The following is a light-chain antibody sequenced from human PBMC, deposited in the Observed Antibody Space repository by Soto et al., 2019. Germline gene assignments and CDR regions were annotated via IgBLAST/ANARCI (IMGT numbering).Light chain of an antibody. Sequence: EIVLTQSPATLSLSPGEGATLSCRASQSVSSYLAWYQQKPGQAPRLLIYDASNRATGIPARFSGSGSGTDFTLTISSLEPEDFAVYYCQQRSNWPPAVTFGGGTKVDIK. CDR1: QSVSSY. J-gene: IGKJ4*01. V-gene: IGKV3-11*01. CDR2: DAS. CDR3: QQRSNWPPAVT.